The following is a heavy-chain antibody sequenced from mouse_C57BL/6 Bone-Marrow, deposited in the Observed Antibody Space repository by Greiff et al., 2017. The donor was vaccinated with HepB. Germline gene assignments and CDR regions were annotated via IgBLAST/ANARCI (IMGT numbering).Heavy chain of an antibody. CDR3: ARGYYYGSSYWYVDV. J-gene: IGHJ1*03. Sequence: QVQLQQPGAELVKPGASVKMSCKASGYTFTSYWITWVKQRPGQGLEWIGDIYPGSGSTNYNEKFKSKATLTVDTSSSTAYMQLSSLTSEDSAVYYCARGYYYGSSYWYVDVWGTGTTVTVSS. CDR2: IYPGSGST. V-gene: IGHV1-55*01. D-gene: IGHD1-1*01. CDR1: GYTFTSYW.